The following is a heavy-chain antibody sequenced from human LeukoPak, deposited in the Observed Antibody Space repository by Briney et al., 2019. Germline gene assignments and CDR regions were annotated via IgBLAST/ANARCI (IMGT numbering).Heavy chain of an antibody. D-gene: IGHD4-23*01. V-gene: IGHV3-23*01. CDR1: GFTFSTYA. J-gene: IGHJ3*02. CDR3: ATDYGGNSEMDAFDI. Sequence: PGGSLRLSCSASGFTFSTYAMSWVRQAPGKGLEWVSAMSGNGANTYYTDSMKGRFTISRDNSKNTLYLQMNSLRAEDTAVYYCATDYGGNSEMDAFDIWGQGTMVTVSS. CDR2: MSGNGANT.